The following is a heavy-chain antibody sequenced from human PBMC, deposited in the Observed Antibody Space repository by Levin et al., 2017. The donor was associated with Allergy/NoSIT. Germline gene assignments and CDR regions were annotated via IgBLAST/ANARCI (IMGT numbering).Heavy chain of an antibody. J-gene: IGHJ4*02. CDR1: GFSIKSYL. CDR2: ISPVERET. D-gene: IGHD2-2*01. V-gene: IGHV3-74*01. CDR3: VREAAAHRDYFDF. Sequence: GESLKISCAASGFSIKSYLIHWVRQAPGKGLVWVSRISPVERETSYADPVKGRFTISRDNVKDTVYLQMNSLTVEDTAVYYCVREAAAHRDYFDFWGQGSLVTVSS.